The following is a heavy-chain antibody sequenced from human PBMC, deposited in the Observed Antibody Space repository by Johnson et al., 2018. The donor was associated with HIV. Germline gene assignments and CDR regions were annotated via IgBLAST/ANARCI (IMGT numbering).Heavy chain of an antibody. J-gene: IGHJ3*02. D-gene: IGHD6-6*01. CDR3: ARASSIAARGADAFDI. Sequence: VQLVESGGGLVQPGGSLRLSCAASGFTFSSYDMHWVRQATGKGLEWVSAIGTAGDTYYPGSVKGRFTISRENAKNSLYLQMNSLRAGDTAVYYCARASSIAARGADAFDIWGQGTMVTVSS. CDR1: GFTFSSYD. V-gene: IGHV3-13*01. CDR2: IGTAGDT.